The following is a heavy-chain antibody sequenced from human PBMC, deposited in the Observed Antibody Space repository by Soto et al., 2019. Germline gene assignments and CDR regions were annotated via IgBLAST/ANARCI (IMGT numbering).Heavy chain of an antibody. Sequence: ASVKVSCKASGYTFTNSGISWVRQAPGQGLEWMGWISTDNGNTNYAQHLRGRVSMTTDTSTSTAYMDLRSLRSDDTAVYYCARVGQEYYDSSAAFDIWGQGTMVTVSS. CDR1: GYTFTNSG. J-gene: IGHJ3*02. D-gene: IGHD3-22*01. V-gene: IGHV1-18*01. CDR2: ISTDNGNT. CDR3: ARVGQEYYDSSAAFDI.